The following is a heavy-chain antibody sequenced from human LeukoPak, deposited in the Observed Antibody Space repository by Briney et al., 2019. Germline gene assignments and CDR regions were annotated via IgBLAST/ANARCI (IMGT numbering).Heavy chain of an antibody. CDR3: ARDLNPPGYYYYYYMDV. CDR1: GGTLSSYA. V-gene: IGHV1-69*05. Sequence: ASVEVSCKASGGTLSSYAISWVQQAPGQGLEWMGGIIPIFGTANYAQKFQGRVTITTDESTSTAYMELSSLRSEDTAVYYCARDLNPPGYYYYYYMDVWGKGTTVTVSS. J-gene: IGHJ6*03. CDR2: IIPIFGTA.